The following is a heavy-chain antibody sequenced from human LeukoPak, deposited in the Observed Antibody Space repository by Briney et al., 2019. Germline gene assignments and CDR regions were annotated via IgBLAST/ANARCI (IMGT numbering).Heavy chain of an antibody. CDR2: IYYGGNA. Sequence: PSETLSLTCTVSGGSISSSSYYWGWIRQPPGKGLEWIGTIYYGGNAYYNPSLKSRVTISVDTSKNQFSLRLSSVTAADTAVYYCARDWRTKDRITIFGVVIKNWFDPWGQGTLVTVSS. V-gene: IGHV4-39*02. D-gene: IGHD3-3*01. CDR1: GGSISSSSYY. J-gene: IGHJ5*02. CDR3: ARDWRTKDRITIFGVVIKNWFDP.